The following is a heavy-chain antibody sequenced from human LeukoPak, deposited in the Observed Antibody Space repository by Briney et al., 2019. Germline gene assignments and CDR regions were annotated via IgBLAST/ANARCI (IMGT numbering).Heavy chain of an antibody. D-gene: IGHD1-20*01. CDR2: INYSGDT. CDR3: VRLQAVTGNFDY. J-gene: IGHJ4*02. CDR1: GGSISSSSYY. V-gene: IGHV4-39*07. Sequence: PSETLSLTCTVSGGSISSSSYYWCWIRQPPGKGLEWIETINYSGDTYYNPSLKSRVTISVDSSKNQSSLKLSSVTAADTAVYYCVRLQAVTGNFDYWGQGALVTVSS.